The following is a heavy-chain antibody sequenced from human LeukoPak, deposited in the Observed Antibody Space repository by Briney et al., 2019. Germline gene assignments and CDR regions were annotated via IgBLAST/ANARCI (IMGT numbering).Heavy chain of an antibody. J-gene: IGHJ4*02. CDR2: IIPIFGTA. D-gene: IGHD4-17*01. V-gene: IGHV1-69*13. CDR1: GGTFSSYA. Sequence: ASVKVSCKASGGTFSSYAISWVRQAPGQGLEWMGGIIPIFGTANYAQKFQGRVTITADESTSTAYMELSSLRSEDTAVYYCATGPTGDYGDYDFDYWGQGTLVTVSS. CDR3: ATGPTGDYGDYDFDY.